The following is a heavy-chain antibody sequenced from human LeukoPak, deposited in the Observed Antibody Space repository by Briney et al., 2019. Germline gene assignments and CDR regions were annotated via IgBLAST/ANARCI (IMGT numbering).Heavy chain of an antibody. V-gene: IGHV1-2*02. CDR3: ARSLGWELLETWFDP. D-gene: IGHD1-26*01. J-gene: IGHJ5*02. Sequence: GASVKVSCKTSGFPFSGYYMHWVRQAPGQGLEWMGWINPNSGGTNYAQKFQGRVTMTRDTSISTAYMELSRLRSDDTAVYYCARSLGWELLETWFDPWGQGTLVTVSS. CDR2: INPNSGGT. CDR1: GFPFSGYY.